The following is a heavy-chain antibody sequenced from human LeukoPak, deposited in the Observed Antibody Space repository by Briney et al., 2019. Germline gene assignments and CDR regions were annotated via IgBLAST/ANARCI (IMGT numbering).Heavy chain of an antibody. CDR2: IIPIFGTA. V-gene: IGHV1-69*06. CDR1: GGTFSSYA. Sequence: SVKVSCQASGGTFSSYAISWVRQAPGQGLEWMGGIIPIFGTANYAQKFQGRVTITADKSTSTAYMELSSLRSEDTAVYYCARDKLGTHDAFDIWGQGTMVTVSS. CDR3: ARDKLGTHDAFDI. D-gene: IGHD7-27*01. J-gene: IGHJ3*02.